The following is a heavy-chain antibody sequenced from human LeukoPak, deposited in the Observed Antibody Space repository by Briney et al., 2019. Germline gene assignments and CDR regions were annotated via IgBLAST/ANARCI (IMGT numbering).Heavy chain of an antibody. V-gene: IGHV3-15*01. CDR1: GFTFSNPW. CDR2: IKSKTDGGTT. D-gene: IGHD5-18*01. J-gene: IGHJ6*03. CDR3: TATDTAMVLYYYYYYMDV. Sequence: GGSLRLSCAASGFTFSNPWMSWVRQAPGKGLEWVGRIKSKTDGGTTDYAAPVKGRFTISRDDSKNTMYLQMNSLKTEDTAVYYCTATDTAMVLYYYYYYMDVWGKGTTVTVSS.